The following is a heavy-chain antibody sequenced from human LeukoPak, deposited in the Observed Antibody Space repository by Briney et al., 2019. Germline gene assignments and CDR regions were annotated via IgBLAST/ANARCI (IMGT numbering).Heavy chain of an antibody. Sequence: SETLSLTCTVSGGSISSYYWSWIRQPPGKGLEWIGYIYYSGSTNYNPSLKSRVTISVDTSKNQFSLKLSSVTAADTAVYYCARGSSSGDFDYWGQGTLVTVSS. J-gene: IGHJ4*02. CDR3: ARGSSSGDFDY. CDR1: GGSISSYY. CDR2: IYYSGST. D-gene: IGHD6-6*01. V-gene: IGHV4-59*01.